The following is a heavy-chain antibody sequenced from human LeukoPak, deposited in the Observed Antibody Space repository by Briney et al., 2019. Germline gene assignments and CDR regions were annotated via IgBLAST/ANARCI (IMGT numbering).Heavy chain of an antibody. D-gene: IGHD3-22*01. J-gene: IGHJ4*02. CDR1: GGTFSSYA. CDR3: ARTQTFYYDSSGYYYDY. CDR2: IIPIFGTA. Sequence: SVKVSCKASGGTFSSYAISLVRQAPGQGLEWMGRIIPIFGTANYAQKFQGRVTITTDESTSTAYMELSSLRSEDTAVYYCARTQTFYYDSSGYYYDYWGQGTLVTVSS. V-gene: IGHV1-69*05.